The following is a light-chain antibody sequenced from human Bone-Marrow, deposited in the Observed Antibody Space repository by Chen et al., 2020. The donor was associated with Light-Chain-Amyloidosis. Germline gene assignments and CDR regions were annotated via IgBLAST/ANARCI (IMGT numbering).Light chain of an antibody. CDR3: GSYAGSNTVV. V-gene: IGLV2-23*02. CDR1: SSDVGNYNL. J-gene: IGLJ2*01. CDR2: EVN. Sequence: SALTQPASVSGSPGQSSTISCTGSSSDVGNYNLVSWYQQHPGKAPKLMIFEVNKGPSGVSNRFSGSKSGNTASLTISGLLAEDEADYHCGSYAGSNTVVFGGGTKLTVL.